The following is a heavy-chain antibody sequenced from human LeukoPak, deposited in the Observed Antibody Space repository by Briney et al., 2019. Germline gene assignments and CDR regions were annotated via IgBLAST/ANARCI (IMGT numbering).Heavy chain of an antibody. CDR2: INPNSGGT. Sequence: ASVKVSCKASGCTFTGYYMHWVRQAPGQGLEWMGWINPNSGGTNYAQKFQGRVTMTRDTSISTAYMELSSLRSEDTAVYYCARVYSSSWPTYYYYYMDVWGKGTTVTISS. CDR1: GCTFTGYY. V-gene: IGHV1-2*02. D-gene: IGHD6-13*01. CDR3: ARVYSSSWPTYYYYYMDV. J-gene: IGHJ6*03.